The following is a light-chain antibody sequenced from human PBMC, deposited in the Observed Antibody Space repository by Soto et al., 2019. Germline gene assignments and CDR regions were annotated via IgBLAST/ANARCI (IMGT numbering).Light chain of an antibody. CDR2: GTS. CDR1: QTLINNY. J-gene: IGKJ4*01. CDR3: QQYGSSPLT. Sequence: ENVLTQSPGTLSLSPGERATLSCRASQTLINNYLAWYQQKPGQSPRLLVYGTSTRATGIPDRFSGSGSGIDFTLSINRLEPEDFGLYYCQQYGSSPLTFGGGTKVEIK. V-gene: IGKV3-20*01.